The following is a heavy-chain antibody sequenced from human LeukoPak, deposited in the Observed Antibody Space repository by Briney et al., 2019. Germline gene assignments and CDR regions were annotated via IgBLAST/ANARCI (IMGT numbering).Heavy chain of an antibody. V-gene: IGHV3-11*01. J-gene: IGHJ4*02. CDR1: GGSISSYY. CDR2: ISSSGSTI. D-gene: IGHD2-15*01. CDR3: ARGVGGYDY. Sequence: LSLTCTVSGGSISSYYWSWIRQAPGKGLEWVSYISSSGSTIYYADSVKGRFTISRDNAKNSLYLQMNSLRAEDTAVYYCARGVGGYDYWGQGTLVTVSS.